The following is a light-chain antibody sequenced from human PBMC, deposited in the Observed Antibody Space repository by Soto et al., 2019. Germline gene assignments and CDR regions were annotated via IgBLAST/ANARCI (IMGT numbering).Light chain of an antibody. CDR1: NNL. V-gene: IGLV2-23*01. CDR3: CAYVGARSYV. Sequence: QSVLTQPASVSGSPGQSITISCTGTNNLVSWYQQHPGKAPKVVVYEGTKRPSGVSNRFSGSNSGGTASLTISGLQAKDEASYFCCAYVGARSYVFGPGTKVTGL. CDR2: EGT. J-gene: IGLJ1*01.